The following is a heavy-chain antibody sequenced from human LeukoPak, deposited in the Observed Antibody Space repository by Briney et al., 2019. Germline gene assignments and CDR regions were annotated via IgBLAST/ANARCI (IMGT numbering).Heavy chain of an antibody. D-gene: IGHD1-26*01. CDR1: GFTFSSYA. CDR2: ISGSGTAM. Sequence: GGSLRLSCAASGFTFSSYAMSWVRQAPGKGLEWVSAISGSGTAMFYADSVKGRFTISRDNAKNSLYLQMNSLRDEDTAVYYCASSGSYRFDYWGQGTLVTVSS. J-gene: IGHJ4*02. V-gene: IGHV3-23*01. CDR3: ASSGSYRFDY.